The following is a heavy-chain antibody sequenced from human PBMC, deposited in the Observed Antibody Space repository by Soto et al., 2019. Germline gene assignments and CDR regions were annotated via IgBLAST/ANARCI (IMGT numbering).Heavy chain of an antibody. CDR2: INSDGSST. D-gene: IGHD1-26*01. J-gene: IGHJ3*02. CDR3: ARGGELPDAFDI. CDR1: GFTFSSYW. V-gene: IGHV3-74*01. Sequence: PGGSLRLSCAASGFTFSSYWMHWVRQAPGKGLVWVSRINSDGSSTSYADSVKGRFTISRDNAKNTLYLQMNSLRAEDTAVYYCARGGELPDAFDIWGQGTMVTVSS.